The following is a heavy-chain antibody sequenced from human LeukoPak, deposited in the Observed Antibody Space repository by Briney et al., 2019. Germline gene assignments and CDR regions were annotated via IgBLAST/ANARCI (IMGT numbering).Heavy chain of an antibody. Sequence: GGSLSLSCEAPGFTFSTYAMSWVRQAPGKGLESVSSISGSGGSTYYADSVKSRFTISGDNSKKPLYLQMNSMRVEDTAVYYCANGGLWFPNRTAWGQGTLLTVSS. V-gene: IGHV3-23*01. J-gene: IGHJ5*02. D-gene: IGHD1-14*01. CDR3: ANGGLWFPNRTA. CDR2: ISGSGGST. CDR1: GFTFSTYA.